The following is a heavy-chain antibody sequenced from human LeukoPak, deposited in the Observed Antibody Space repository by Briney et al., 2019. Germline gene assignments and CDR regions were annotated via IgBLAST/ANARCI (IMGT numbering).Heavy chain of an antibody. J-gene: IGHJ6*03. CDR2: ISAYNGDT. D-gene: IGHD6-19*01. V-gene: IGHV1-18*01. CDR3: ARVGGGWHYYYYYMDV. CDR1: GYTFTSYG. Sequence: GASVKVSCKASGYTFTSYGISWVRQAPGQGLEWMGWISAYNGDTNYAQKLQGRVTMTTDTSTSTAYMELRSLRSDDTAVYYCARVGGGWHYYYYYMDVWGKGTTVTVSS.